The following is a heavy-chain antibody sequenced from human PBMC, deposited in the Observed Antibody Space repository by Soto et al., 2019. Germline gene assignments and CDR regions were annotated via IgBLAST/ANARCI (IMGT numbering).Heavy chain of an antibody. J-gene: IGHJ3*02. V-gene: IGHV3-49*03. Sequence: TGGSLRLSCTASGFTFGDYAMSWFRQAPGKGLEWVGFIRSKAYGGTTEYAASVKGRFTISRDDSKSIAYLQMNSLKTEDTAVYYCTREEYSSGWYPSPLDAFDIWGQGTMVTVSS. D-gene: IGHD6-19*01. CDR3: TREEYSSGWYPSPLDAFDI. CDR2: IRSKAYGGTT. CDR1: GFTFGDYA.